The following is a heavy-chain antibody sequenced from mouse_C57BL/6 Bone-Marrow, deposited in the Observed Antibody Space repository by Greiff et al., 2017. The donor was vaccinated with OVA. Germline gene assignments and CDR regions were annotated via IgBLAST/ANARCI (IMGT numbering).Heavy chain of an antibody. Sequence: EVQLVESGGDLVKPGGSLKLSCAASGFTFSSYGMSWVRQTPDKRLEWVATISSGGSYTYYPDSVKGRFTISRDKAKNTLYLQMSRLKSEDTAMYYCARGGLTWAGGYFDYWGQGTTLTVSS. D-gene: IGHD4-1*01. CDR1: GFTFSSYG. CDR2: ISSGGSYT. V-gene: IGHV5-6*01. J-gene: IGHJ2*01. CDR3: ARGGLTWAGGYFDY.